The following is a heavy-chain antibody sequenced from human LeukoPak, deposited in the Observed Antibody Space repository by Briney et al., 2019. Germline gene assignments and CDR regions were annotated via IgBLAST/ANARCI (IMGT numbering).Heavy chain of an antibody. V-gene: IGHV4-4*02. Sequence: PSETLSLTCAVSGDSIGSNKWWTWVRQPPGKGLEWIGEIHHSGRLNYSPSLKSRVTISVDKSKNHFSLNLNSITPADTAIYYCARGGDWKFGYWGQGALVTVSS. J-gene: IGHJ4*02. CDR1: GDSIGSNKW. CDR2: IHHSGRL. CDR3: ARGGDWKFGY. D-gene: IGHD1-1*01.